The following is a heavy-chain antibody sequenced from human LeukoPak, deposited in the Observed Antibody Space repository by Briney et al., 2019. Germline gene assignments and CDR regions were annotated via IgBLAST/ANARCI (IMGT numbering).Heavy chain of an antibody. CDR3: ARDKRRRTRLIAVAGLDY. J-gene: IGHJ4*02. CDR1: GYTFTSYY. CDR2: INPSGGST. Sequence: ASVKVSCKASGYTFTSYYMHWVRQAPGQGLEWMGIINPSGGSTSCAQKFQGRVTMTRDTSTSTVYMELSSLRSEDTAVYYCARDKRRRTRLIAVAGLDYWGQGTLVTVSS. D-gene: IGHD6-19*01. V-gene: IGHV1-46*01.